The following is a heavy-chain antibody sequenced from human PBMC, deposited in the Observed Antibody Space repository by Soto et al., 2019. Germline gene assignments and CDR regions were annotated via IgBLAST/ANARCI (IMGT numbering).Heavy chain of an antibody. CDR2: IYYSGST. J-gene: IGHJ4*02. D-gene: IGHD3-10*01. V-gene: IGHV4-39*07. CDR1: GGSISSSSYY. CDR3: ARELPDGSGSCSYYFDY. Sequence: SETLSLTCTVSGGSISSSSYYWGWIRQPPGKGLEWIGSIYYSGSTYYNPSLKSRVTISVDTSKNQFSLKLSSVTAADTAVYYCARELPDGSGSCSYYFDYWGQGTLVTVSS.